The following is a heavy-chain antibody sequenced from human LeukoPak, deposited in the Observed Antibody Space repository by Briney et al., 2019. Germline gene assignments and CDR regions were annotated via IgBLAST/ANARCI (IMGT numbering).Heavy chain of an antibody. CDR1: GYTFTDYY. CDR2: VDPEDGET. V-gene: IGHV1-69-2*01. Sequence: ASVKVSCKVSGYTFTDYYMHWVHQAPGKGLEWMGLVDPEDGETIYPEKFQGRVTITPDTSTDTAYMALSSLRYEDTAVYYCATSSVAGTGFNWFDPWGQGTLVTVSS. CDR3: ATSSVAGTGFNWFDP. J-gene: IGHJ5*02. D-gene: IGHD2-15*01.